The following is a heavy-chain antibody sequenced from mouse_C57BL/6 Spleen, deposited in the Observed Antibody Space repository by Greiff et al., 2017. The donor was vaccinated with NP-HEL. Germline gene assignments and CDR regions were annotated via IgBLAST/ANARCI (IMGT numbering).Heavy chain of an antibody. V-gene: IGHV5-16*01. Sequence: EVQVVESEGGLVQPGSSMKLSCTASGFTFSDYYMAWVRQVPEKGLEWVANINYDGSSTYYLDSLKSRFIISRDNAKNILYLQMSSLKSEDTATYYCARFIDGYYPYFDYWGQGTTLTVSS. CDR1: GFTFSDYY. D-gene: IGHD2-3*01. J-gene: IGHJ2*01. CDR3: ARFIDGYYPYFDY. CDR2: INYDGSST.